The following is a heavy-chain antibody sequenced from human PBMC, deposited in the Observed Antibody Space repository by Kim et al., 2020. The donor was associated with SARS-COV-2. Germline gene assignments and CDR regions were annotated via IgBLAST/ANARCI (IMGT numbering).Heavy chain of an antibody. V-gene: IGHV4-39*01. CDR2: IYHSGST. D-gene: IGHD6-6*01. CDR3: ARQSGIAARQVSDY. J-gene: IGHJ4*02. CDR1: GASISSTNYY. Sequence: SETLSLTCIVSGASISSTNYYWGWIRQPPGRGLEWIGTIYHSGSTYYNPSLKSRVTISVDTSKSHFSLRLKSVTVADTAIYYCARQSGIAARQVSDYWGQGTLVTVSS.